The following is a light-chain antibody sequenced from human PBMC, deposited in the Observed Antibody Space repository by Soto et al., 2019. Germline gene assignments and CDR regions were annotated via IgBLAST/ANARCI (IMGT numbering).Light chain of an antibody. J-gene: IGKJ4*01. CDR3: QQSYSTPPT. V-gene: IGKV1-39*01. Sequence: DIQMTQSQSSLSASVGDRVTITCRASQSISSDLNWYQQKPGKAPKLLIYAASSLQSGVPSRFSGSASGTDFTLTISSLQPEDFATYYCQQSYSTPPTFGGGTKVEIK. CDR2: AAS. CDR1: QSISSD.